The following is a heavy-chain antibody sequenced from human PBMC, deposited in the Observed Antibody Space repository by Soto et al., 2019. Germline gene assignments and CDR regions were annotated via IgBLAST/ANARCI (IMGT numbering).Heavy chain of an antibody. V-gene: IGHV3-23*01. D-gene: IGHD2-2*01. CDR2: ISESGGST. Sequence: GGSLRLSCAASGFTFSSYAMSWVRQAPGKGLEWVSAISESGGSTYYADSVKGRFTISRDTSKNTLYLQMNSLRAEDTAVYYCAKDAHWAIISHTHDYWGHGTLVTVSS. CDR1: GFTFSSYA. CDR3: AKDAHWAIISHTHDY. J-gene: IGHJ4*01.